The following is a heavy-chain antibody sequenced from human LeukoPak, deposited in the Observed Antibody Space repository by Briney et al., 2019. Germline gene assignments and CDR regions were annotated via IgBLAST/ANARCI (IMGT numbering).Heavy chain of an antibody. J-gene: IGHJ4*02. CDR1: GGTFSSYA. CDR3: AKPLIPVAGTLYFDY. CDR2: IIPIFGTA. Sequence: GASVKVSCKASGGTFSSYAISWVRQAPGQGLEWMGGIIPIFGTANYAQKFQGRVTITADESTSTAYMELNSLRAEDTAVYYCAKPLIPVAGTLYFDYWGQGTLVTVSS. V-gene: IGHV1-69*13. D-gene: IGHD6-19*01.